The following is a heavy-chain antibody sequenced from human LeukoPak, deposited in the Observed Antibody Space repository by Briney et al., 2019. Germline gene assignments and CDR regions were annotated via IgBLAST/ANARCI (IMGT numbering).Heavy chain of an antibody. CDR2: IEKDGSEI. V-gene: IGHV3-7*03. CDR3: AKGTAVAGTAYYFDY. Sequence: GGSLRLSCAASGFTFSNYWMNWVRQAPGKGMEWVAIIEKDGSEILYVDSVKGRFTISRDNAKNTLYLQMNSLRAEDTAVYYCAKGTAVAGTAYYFDYWGQGTLVTVSS. CDR1: GFTFSNYW. J-gene: IGHJ4*02. D-gene: IGHD6-19*01.